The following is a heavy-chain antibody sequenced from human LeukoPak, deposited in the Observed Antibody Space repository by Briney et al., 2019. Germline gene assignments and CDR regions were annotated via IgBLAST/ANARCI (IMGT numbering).Heavy chain of an antibody. CDR1: GGTFSSYA. D-gene: IGHD4-17*01. Sequence: ASVKVSCKASGGTFSSYAISWVRQAPGQGLEWMGGIIPIFGTANYAQKFQGRVTMTEDTSTDTAYMELSSLRSEDTAVYYCATRVATTVTTWHYYYMDVWGKGTTVTVSS. CDR2: IIPIFGTA. V-gene: IGHV1-69*06. CDR3: ATRVATTVTTWHYYYMDV. J-gene: IGHJ6*03.